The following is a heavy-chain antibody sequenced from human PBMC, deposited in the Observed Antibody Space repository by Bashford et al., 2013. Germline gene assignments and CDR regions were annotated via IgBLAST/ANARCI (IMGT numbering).Heavy chain of an antibody. D-gene: IGHD2-21*02. CDR1: GGSISIYY. CDR3: AREFTSTPDS. J-gene: IGHJ1*01. CDR2: IYYTGGT. V-gene: IGHV4-39*07. Sequence: SETLSLTCTVSGGSISIYYWSWIRQPPGKGLEWMGSIYYTGGTSYKPSLKNRVTISMDSSKNQFSLRLTSVTAADTAVYYCAREFTSTPDSWGQGTLVTVSS.